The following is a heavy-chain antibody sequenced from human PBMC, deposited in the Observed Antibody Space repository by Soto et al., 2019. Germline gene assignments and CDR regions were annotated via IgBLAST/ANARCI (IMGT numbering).Heavy chain of an antibody. V-gene: IGHV4-39*01. CDR2: IYYSGST. J-gene: IGHJ6*03. D-gene: IGHD3-10*01. Sequence: SETLSLTCTVSGGSISSSSYYWGWIRQPPGKGLEWIGSIYYSGSTYYNPSLKSRVTISVDTSKNQFSLKLSSVTAADTAVYYCARLFTGVYYYMDVWGKGTTVTVSS. CDR3: ARLFTGVYYYMDV. CDR1: GGSISSSSYY.